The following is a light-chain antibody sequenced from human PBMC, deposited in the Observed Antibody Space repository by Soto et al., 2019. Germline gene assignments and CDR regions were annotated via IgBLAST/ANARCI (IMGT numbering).Light chain of an antibody. J-gene: IGLJ1*01. CDR2: ECT. CDR3: FSYAGSSTDV. CDR1: SGDVGRYNL. V-gene: IGLV2-23*01. Sequence: QDALTQPASVSGSPGQSITISCTGTSGDVGRYNLVSGYQDYTGKTPQLMMYECTKRPSGLSNRFSGSKSGNAASLTISGLQAEDEADYYCFSYAGSSTDVFGTGTKVTVL.